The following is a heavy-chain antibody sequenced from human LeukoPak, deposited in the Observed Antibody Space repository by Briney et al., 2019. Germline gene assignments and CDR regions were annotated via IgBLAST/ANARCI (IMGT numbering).Heavy chain of an antibody. CDR3: ARPSYSSSWYESEYYYYYYMDV. V-gene: IGHV3-21*01. J-gene: IGHJ6*03. CDR1: GFTFSSYS. Sequence: GGSLRLSCAASGFTFSSYSMNWVRQAPGKGLEWVSSISSSSSYIYYADSVKGRFTISRDNAKNSLYLQMNSLRAEDTAVYYCARPSYSSSWYESEYYYYYYMDVWGKGTTVTIPS. CDR2: ISSSSSYI. D-gene: IGHD6-13*01.